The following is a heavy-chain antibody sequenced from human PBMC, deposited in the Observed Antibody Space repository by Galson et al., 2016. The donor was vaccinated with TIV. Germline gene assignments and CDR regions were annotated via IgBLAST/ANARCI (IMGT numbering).Heavy chain of an antibody. V-gene: IGHV1-69*04. CDR3: AFTMTTISRVDY. D-gene: IGHD3-22*01. CDR2: IIPTLGLT. J-gene: IGHJ4*02. CDR1: GGTFSSYG. Sequence: SVKVSCKASGGTFSSYGISWVRQAPGQGPECMGRIIPTLGLTKYAQKFQGRVTLTADTSPNIAYMELSSLRSEDTAVYFCAFTMTTISRVDYWGQGNLVTVSS.